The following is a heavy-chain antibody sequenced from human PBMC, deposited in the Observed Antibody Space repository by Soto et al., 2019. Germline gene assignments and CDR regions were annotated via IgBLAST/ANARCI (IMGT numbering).Heavy chain of an antibody. CDR3: ARDRDSSGYYGDLGY. CDR1: GGSISSGGYY. V-gene: IGHV4-31*03. D-gene: IGHD3-22*01. J-gene: IGHJ4*02. Sequence: ASETLSLTCTVSGGSISSGGYYWSWIRQHPGKGLEWIGYIYYSGSTYYNPSLKSRVTISVDTSKNQFSLKLSSVTAADTAVYYCARDRDSSGYYGDLGYWGQGTLVTVSS. CDR2: IYYSGST.